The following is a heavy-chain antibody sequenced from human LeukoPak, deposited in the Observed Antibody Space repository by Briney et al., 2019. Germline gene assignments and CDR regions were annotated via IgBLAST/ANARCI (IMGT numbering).Heavy chain of an antibody. Sequence: PSETLSLTCAVYGGSFSGYYWSWIRQPPGKGLEWIGEINHSGSTNYNPSLKSRVTISVDTSKNQFSLKLSSVTAADTAVYHCARGSTHYYDSSYSQRGFDYWGQGTLVTVSS. CDR3: ARGSTHYYDSSYSQRGFDY. CDR1: GGSFSGYY. V-gene: IGHV4-34*01. D-gene: IGHD3-22*01. J-gene: IGHJ4*02. CDR2: INHSGST.